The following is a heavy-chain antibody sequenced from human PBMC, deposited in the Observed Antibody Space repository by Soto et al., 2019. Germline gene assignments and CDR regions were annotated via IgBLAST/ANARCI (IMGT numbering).Heavy chain of an antibody. CDR2: IYYSGST. Sequence: SETLSLTCTVSGGSISSYYWSWIRQPPGKGLEWIGYIYYSGSTNYNPSLKSRVTISVDTSKNQFSLKLSSVTAADTAVYYCARLSAMDAFDYWGQGTLVTVSS. CDR3: ARLSAMDAFDY. CDR1: GGSISSYY. V-gene: IGHV4-59*08. J-gene: IGHJ4*02. D-gene: IGHD5-18*01.